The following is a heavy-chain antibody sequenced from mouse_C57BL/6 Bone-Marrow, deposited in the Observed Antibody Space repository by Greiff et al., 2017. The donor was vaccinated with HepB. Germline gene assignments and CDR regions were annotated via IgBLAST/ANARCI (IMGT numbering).Heavy chain of an antibody. D-gene: IGHD1-1*01. CDR3: AREDYYGSTRDY. V-gene: IGHV1-78*01. CDR1: GYTFTDHT. Sequence: VKLQESDAELVKPGASVKISCKVSGYTFTDHTIHWMKQRPEQGLEWIGYIYPRDGSTEYNEKFKGKATLTADKSSSTAYMQLNSLTSEDSAVYFCAREDYYGSTRDYWGQGTTLTVSS. J-gene: IGHJ2*01. CDR2: IYPRDGST.